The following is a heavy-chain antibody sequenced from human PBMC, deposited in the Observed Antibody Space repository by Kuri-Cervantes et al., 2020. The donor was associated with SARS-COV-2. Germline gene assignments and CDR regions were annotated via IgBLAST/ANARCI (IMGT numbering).Heavy chain of an antibody. CDR3: ARDPDGSHFDY. D-gene: IGHD1-26*01. V-gene: IGHV4-39*07. Sequence: GSLRLSCTVSGGSVSSNSFYWGWVRQPPGGGLEWIGSIYYSGNTFYNPSLKSQVTISVDTSKNQFSLKLSSVTAADTAVYYCARDPDGSHFDYWGQGTLVTVSS. CDR1: GGSVSSNSFY. J-gene: IGHJ4*02. CDR2: IYYSGNT.